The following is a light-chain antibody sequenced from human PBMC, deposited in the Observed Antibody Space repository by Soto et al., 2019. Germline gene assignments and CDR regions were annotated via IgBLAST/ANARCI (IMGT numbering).Light chain of an antibody. CDR1: QSVSRY. V-gene: IGKV3-11*01. CDR2: DAS. CDR3: QKHSDWPLT. J-gene: IGKJ4*01. Sequence: EIVLTQSPATLSLSPGERATLSCRASQSVSRYQDWYQQKPGQAPRLLIYDASNRATGVPARFSGSGSGTEFTLPIRSLEPEDLAVYSCQKHSDWPLTFGGGTKVEIK.